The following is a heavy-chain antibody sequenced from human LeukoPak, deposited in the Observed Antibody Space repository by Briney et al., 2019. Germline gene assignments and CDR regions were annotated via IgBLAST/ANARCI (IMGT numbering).Heavy chain of an antibody. CDR1: GGSISSGDYY. CDR3: ARAVNYDFWSGYYR. J-gene: IGHJ4*02. Sequence: SETLSLTCTVSGGSISSGDYYWSWIRQPPGKGLEWIGYIYYSGSTYYNPSLKSRVTISVDTSKNQFSLKLSSVTAADTAVYNCARAVNYDFWSGYYRWGQGTLVTVSS. V-gene: IGHV4-30-4*08. CDR2: IYYSGST. D-gene: IGHD3-3*01.